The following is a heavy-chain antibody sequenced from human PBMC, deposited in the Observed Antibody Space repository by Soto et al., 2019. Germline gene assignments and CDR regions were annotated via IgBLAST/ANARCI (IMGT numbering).Heavy chain of an antibody. D-gene: IGHD4-17*01. CDR2: INYSGST. V-gene: IGHV4-31*03. CDR1: GGSISSGGYY. J-gene: IGHJ6*02. Sequence: SETLSLTCTVSGGSISSGGYYWSWIRQHPGKGLEWIGYINYSGSTYYNPSLKSRVTISVDTSKNQFSLKLSSVTAADTAVYYCARDDYGDYGYYYYGMDVWGQGTTVTVSS. CDR3: ARDDYGDYGYYYYGMDV.